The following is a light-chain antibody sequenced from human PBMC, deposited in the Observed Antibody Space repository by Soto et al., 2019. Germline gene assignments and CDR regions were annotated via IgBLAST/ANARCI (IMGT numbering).Light chain of an antibody. CDR1: QSVSSSY. CDR3: QQYGSSPGYT. CDR2: GAS. V-gene: IGKV3-20*01. J-gene: IGKJ2*01. Sequence: EMVLTQSPGTLSLSPGERATLSCRASQSVSSSYLTWYQQKPGQAPRVLVYGASRRATGIPDRFSGSGSGTDFTLTISRLEPEDFAVYYCQQYGSSPGYTFGQGTKLEIK.